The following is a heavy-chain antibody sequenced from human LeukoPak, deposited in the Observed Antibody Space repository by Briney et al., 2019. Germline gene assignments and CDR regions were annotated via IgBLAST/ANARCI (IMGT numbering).Heavy chain of an antibody. J-gene: IGHJ4*02. D-gene: IGHD1-26*01. CDR2: ISGSCGST. Sequence: RGSLRLSCASPGFTFSSYAMSWVRQAPGRGLEWVSAISGSCGSTYYSDSVKGRFTTSRDNSKNTLYLQMNSLRAEDTAVYYCAKDQQSRTYFYRVWVFDYWGQGTLVTVSS. CDR3: AKDQQSRTYFYRVWVFDY. V-gene: IGHV3-23*01. CDR1: GFTFSSYA.